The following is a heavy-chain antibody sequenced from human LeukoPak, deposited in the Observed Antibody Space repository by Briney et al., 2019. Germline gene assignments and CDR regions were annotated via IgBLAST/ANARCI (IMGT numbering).Heavy chain of an antibody. D-gene: IGHD3-3*01. J-gene: IGHJ5*02. CDR2: ISAYNGNT. Sequence: ASVKVSCKASGYTFTSYGISWVRQDPGQGLEWMGWISAYNGNTNYAQRLQGRVTMTTDTSTSTAYMELRSLRSDDTAVYYCARVRFPLNWFDPWGQGTLVTVSS. V-gene: IGHV1-18*01. CDR1: GYTFTSYG. CDR3: ARVRFPLNWFDP.